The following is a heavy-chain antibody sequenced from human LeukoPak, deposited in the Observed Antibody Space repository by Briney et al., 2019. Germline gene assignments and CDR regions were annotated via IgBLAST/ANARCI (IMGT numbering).Heavy chain of an antibody. CDR2: IYYSGST. CDR3: ARVVVVVIDPFFDY. J-gene: IGHJ4*02. D-gene: IGHD3-22*01. V-gene: IGHV4-59*01. CDR1: GGSISSYY. Sequence: SETLSLTCTVSGGSISSYYWSWIRQPPGKGLEWIGYIYYSGSTNYNPSLKSRVTISVDTSKNQFSLKLSSVTAADTAVYYCARVVVVVIDPFFDYWGQGTLVTVSS.